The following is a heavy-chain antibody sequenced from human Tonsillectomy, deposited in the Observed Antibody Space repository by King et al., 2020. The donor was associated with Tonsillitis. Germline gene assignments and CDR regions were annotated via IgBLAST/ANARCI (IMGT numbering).Heavy chain of an antibody. J-gene: IGHJ6*02. V-gene: IGHV4-39*01. CDR2: IYYSGST. Sequence: VQLQESGPGLVKPSETLSLTCTVSGGSISSSSYYWGWIRQPPGKGLEWIGSIYYSGSTYYNPSLKSRVTISVDTSKNQFSLKLSSVTAADTAVYYCARQYYYGSGSSSYYYYGMDVWGQGTTVTVSS. CDR1: GGSISSSSYY. CDR3: ARQYYYGSGSSSYYYYGMDV. D-gene: IGHD3-10*01.